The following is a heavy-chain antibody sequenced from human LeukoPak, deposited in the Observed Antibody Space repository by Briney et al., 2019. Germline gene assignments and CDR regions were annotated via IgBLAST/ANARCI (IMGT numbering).Heavy chain of an antibody. CDR1: GYTFTGYY. CDR2: INPNSGGT. CDR3: ARVIGFGELSLGH. V-gene: IGHV1-2*02. J-gene: IGHJ4*02. D-gene: IGHD3-10*01. Sequence: ASVKVSCKASGYTFTGYYMHWVRQAPGQGLDWMGWINPNSGGTNYAQKFQGRVTMTRDTSISTAYMELSRLRSDDTAVYFCARVIGFGELSLGHWGQGTLVTVSS.